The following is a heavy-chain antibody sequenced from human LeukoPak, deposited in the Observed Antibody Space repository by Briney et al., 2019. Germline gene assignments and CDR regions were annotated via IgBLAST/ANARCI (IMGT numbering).Heavy chain of an antibody. V-gene: IGHV3-23*01. D-gene: IGHD3-22*01. CDR3: AKEFRDSSGPTFDY. J-gene: IGHJ4*02. CDR2: ISGSGGST. CDR1: GSTFSSYA. Sequence: GASLRLSCAASGSTFSSYAMSWVRQAPGKGLEWVSAISGSGGSTYYADSVKGRFTISRDNSKNTLYLQMNSLRAEDTAVYYCAKEFRDSSGPTFDYWGQGTLVTVSS.